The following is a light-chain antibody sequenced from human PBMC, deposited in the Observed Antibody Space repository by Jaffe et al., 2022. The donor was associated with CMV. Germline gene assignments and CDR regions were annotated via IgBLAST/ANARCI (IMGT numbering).Light chain of an antibody. J-gene: IGKJ2*01. CDR1: QTIGDS. CDR2: GAS. CDR3: QQSHSTPYT. V-gene: IGKV1-39*01. Sequence: DIQMTQSPSSLSASVGDRVFITCRAGQTIGDSLNWYQQRPGKAPKVLISGASTLRSGVPSRFSGGGSGTEFTLTINSLQPEDFATYYCQQSHSTPYTFGQGTKLEIK.